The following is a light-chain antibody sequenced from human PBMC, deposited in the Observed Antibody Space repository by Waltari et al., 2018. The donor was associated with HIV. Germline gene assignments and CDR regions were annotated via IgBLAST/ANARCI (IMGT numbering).Light chain of an antibody. J-gene: IGLJ3*02. V-gene: IGLV1-44*01. Sequence: QSVLTQPPSASGTPGQTISISCSGSRPNVRSNNVYWYQHIPPTAPKLIIYNTDQRPSGVPARFSASKTGTSASRASSGLQPGDEGLYYCGTWDADLDGPVFGGGTKVTVL. CDR1: RPNVRSNN. CDR2: NTD. CDR3: GTWDADLDGPV.